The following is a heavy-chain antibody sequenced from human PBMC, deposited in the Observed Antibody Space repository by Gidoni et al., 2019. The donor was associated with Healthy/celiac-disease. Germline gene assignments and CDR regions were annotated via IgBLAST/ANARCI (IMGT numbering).Heavy chain of an antibody. D-gene: IGHD6-13*01. Sequence: EVQLVEAGGGWVQPGGSLRPSCSASGFTFSSYAMHWVRQAPGKGLDYVSAISSHGGSTYYADSVKGRFTISRDNSKNTLYLQMSSLRAEDTAVYYCVKDRPLYSSSWFPPPYFQHWGQGTLVTVSS. CDR3: VKDRPLYSSSWFPPPYFQH. V-gene: IGHV3-64D*06. CDR2: ISSHGGST. J-gene: IGHJ1*01. CDR1: GFTFSSYA.